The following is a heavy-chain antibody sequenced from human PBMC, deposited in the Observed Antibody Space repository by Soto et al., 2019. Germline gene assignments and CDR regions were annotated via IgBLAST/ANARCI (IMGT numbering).Heavy chain of an antibody. V-gene: IGHV5-51*01. D-gene: IGHD1-26*01. Sequence: GESLKISCKGSGYSFTSYWIGWVRQMPGKGLEWMGIIYPGDSDTRYSPSFQGQVTISADKSISTAYLQWSSLKASDTAMYYCARGGPLGARWEDWFDPWGQGTQVTVSS. J-gene: IGHJ5*02. CDR3: ARGGPLGARWEDWFDP. CDR2: IYPGDSDT. CDR1: GYSFTSYW.